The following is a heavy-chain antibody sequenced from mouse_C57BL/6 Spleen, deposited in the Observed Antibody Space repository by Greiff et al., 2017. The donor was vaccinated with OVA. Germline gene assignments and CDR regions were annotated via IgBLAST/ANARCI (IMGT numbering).Heavy chain of an antibody. CDR1: GYTFTDYE. J-gene: IGHJ4*01. V-gene: IGHV1-15*01. CDR2: IDPETGGT. CDR3: TRNDWYAMDY. D-gene: IGHD2-12*01. Sequence: QVQLQQSGAELVRPGASVTLSCKASGYTFTDYEMHWVKQTPVHGLEWIGAIDPETGGTAYNQKFKGKAILTADKSSSTAYMELRSLTSEDSAVYYCTRNDWYAMDYWGQGTSVTVSS.